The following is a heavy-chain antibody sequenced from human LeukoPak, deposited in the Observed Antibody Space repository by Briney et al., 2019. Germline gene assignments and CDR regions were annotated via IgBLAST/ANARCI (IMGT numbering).Heavy chain of an antibody. V-gene: IGHV1-69*06. Sequence: ASVKVSCKASGGTFSSYAISWVRQAPGQGLEWMGGIIPIFGTANYAQKFQGRVTITADKFTSTAYMELSSLRSEDTAVYYCARDTASSSSFDPWGQGTLVTVSS. CDR2: IIPIFGTA. D-gene: IGHD6-6*01. CDR3: ARDTASSSSFDP. J-gene: IGHJ5*02. CDR1: GGTFSSYA.